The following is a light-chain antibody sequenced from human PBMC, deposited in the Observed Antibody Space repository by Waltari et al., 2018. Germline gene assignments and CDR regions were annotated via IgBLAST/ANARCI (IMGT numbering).Light chain of an antibody. CDR2: HST. V-gene: IGKV3-20*01. CDR3: QKYVNLPAT. CDR1: QSVGRF. Sequence: EIVLTQSPSTLSLSPGAIATLSCRASQSVGRFLAWYQQKPGQAPRLLIYHSTIRATGIPDRFSGSGSGTDFSLTISGLEPEDFAVYYCQKYVNLPATFGQGTKVEIK. J-gene: IGKJ1*01.